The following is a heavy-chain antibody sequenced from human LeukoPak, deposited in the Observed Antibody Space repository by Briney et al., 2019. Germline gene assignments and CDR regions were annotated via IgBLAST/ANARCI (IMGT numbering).Heavy chain of an antibody. CDR3: ARPLMYYYGSETYFWFDP. D-gene: IGHD3-10*01. CDR2: IKQDGSEK. V-gene: IGHV3-7*01. J-gene: IGHJ5*02. Sequence: GGSLRLSCAASGFTFTTYWMGWVRQAPGKGLEWVANIKQDGSEKYYVDSVKGRFTISRDNVKNSLYLQMNSLRAEDTAVYYCARPLMYYYGSETYFWFDPWGQETPVTVSS. CDR1: GFTFTTYW.